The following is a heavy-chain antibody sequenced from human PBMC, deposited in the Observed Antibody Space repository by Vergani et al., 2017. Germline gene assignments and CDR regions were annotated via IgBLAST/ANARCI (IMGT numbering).Heavy chain of an antibody. CDR1: GGTFSSYA. Sequence: QVQLVQSGAEVKKPGSSVKVSCKASGGTFSSYAISWVRQAPGQGLEWMGGIIPIFGTANYAQKFQGRVTITADKSTSTAYMELSSLRSEDTDVYYCARDVTMVRRVSSYGMDVWGQGTTVTVSS. J-gene: IGHJ6*02. CDR3: ARDVTMVRRVSSYGMDV. CDR2: IIPIFGTA. D-gene: IGHD3-10*01. V-gene: IGHV1-69*06.